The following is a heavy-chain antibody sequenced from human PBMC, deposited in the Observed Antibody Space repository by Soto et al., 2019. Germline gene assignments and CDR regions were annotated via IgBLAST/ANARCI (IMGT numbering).Heavy chain of an antibody. CDR3: TTPPQYSSGWYKHPDY. CDR2: IKSKTDGGTT. Sequence: GGSLRLSCAASGFTFSNAWMSWVRQAPGKGLEWVGRIKSKTDGGTTDYAAPVKGRFTISRDDSKNTLYLQMNSLKTEDTAVYYCTTPPQYSSGWYKHPDYWGQGTLVTVSS. V-gene: IGHV3-15*01. D-gene: IGHD6-19*01. CDR1: GFTFSNAW. J-gene: IGHJ4*02.